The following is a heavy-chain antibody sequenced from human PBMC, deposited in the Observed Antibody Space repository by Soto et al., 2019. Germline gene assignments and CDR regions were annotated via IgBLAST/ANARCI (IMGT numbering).Heavy chain of an antibody. CDR3: AREGGGITMIVVVITTYFDY. J-gene: IGHJ4*02. D-gene: IGHD3-22*01. V-gene: IGHV3-30-3*01. CDR2: ISYDGSNK. Sequence: GGSLRLSCAASGFTFSSYAMHWVRQAPGTGLGWVAVISYDGSNKYYADSVKGRFTISRDSSKNTLYLQMNSLRAEDTAVYYCAREGGGITMIVVVITTYFDYWGQGTLVTVSS. CDR1: GFTFSSYA.